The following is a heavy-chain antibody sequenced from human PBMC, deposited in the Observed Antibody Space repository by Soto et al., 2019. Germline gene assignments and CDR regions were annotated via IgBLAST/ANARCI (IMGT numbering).Heavy chain of an antibody. CDR2: IKQDGIGK. D-gene: IGHD1-20*01. J-gene: IGHJ3*02. CDR3: ASDDFNFPDAVSSGACDI. V-gene: IGHV3-7*01. CDR1: GFTFSNCW. Sequence: EVQLVESGGGLVQPGGSLRLSCAASGFTFSNCWMSWVRQAPGKGLEWVANIKQDGIGKYYVDSAKGRITISKDNDRNSLYLIRNDLRAEDTAFYYCASDDFNFPDAVSSGACDIWGKGTMVTVSS.